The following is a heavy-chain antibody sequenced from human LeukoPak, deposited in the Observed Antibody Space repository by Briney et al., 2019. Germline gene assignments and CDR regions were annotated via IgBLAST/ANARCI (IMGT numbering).Heavy chain of an antibody. Sequence: SETLSLTCTVSGGSISSSSYYWGWIRQPPGKGLEWIGSIYYSGSTNYNPSLKSRVTISLDTSKNQFSLKLNSVTAADTAVYYCARSDYTSSLAYNWLDPWGQGTLVTASS. D-gene: IGHD6-13*01. V-gene: IGHV4-39*07. CDR3: ARSDYTSSLAYNWLDP. CDR2: IYYSGST. J-gene: IGHJ5*02. CDR1: GGSISSSSYY.